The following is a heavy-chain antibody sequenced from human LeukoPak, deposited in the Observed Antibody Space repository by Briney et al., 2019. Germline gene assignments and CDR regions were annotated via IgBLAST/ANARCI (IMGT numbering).Heavy chain of an antibody. CDR1: GGSFSGYC. V-gene: IGHV4-34*01. J-gene: IGHJ5*02. CDR3: ARVLSIVVVPGATFWFDP. D-gene: IGHD2-2*01. Sequence: KPSETLSLTCAVYGGSFSGYCWSWIRQPPGKGLEWIGDVNHSGSTNYNPSLKSRVTISVDTSKNQFSLKLSSVTASDTAVYHCARVLSIVVVPGATFWFDPWGQGTLVTVSS. CDR2: VNHSGST.